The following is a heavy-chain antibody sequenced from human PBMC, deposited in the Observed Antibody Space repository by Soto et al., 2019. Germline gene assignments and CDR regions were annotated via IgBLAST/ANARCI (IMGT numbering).Heavy chain of an antibody. CDR2: INHSGST. CDR3: ARRVTKRYCSSTSCYVGGYYYYMDV. D-gene: IGHD2-2*01. CDR1: GGSFSGYY. Sequence: PSETLSLTCAVYGGSFSGYYWSWIRQPPGKGLEWIGEINHSGSTNYNPSLKSRVTISVDTSKNQFSLKLRSVTAADTAVYYCARRVTKRYCSSTSCYVGGYYYYMDVWGKGTTVTVSS. V-gene: IGHV4-34*01. J-gene: IGHJ6*03.